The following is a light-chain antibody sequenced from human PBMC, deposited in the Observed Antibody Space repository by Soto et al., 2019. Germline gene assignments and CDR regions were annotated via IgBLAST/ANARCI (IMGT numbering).Light chain of an antibody. CDR3: QQYNNWPPLT. V-gene: IGKV3D-15*01. J-gene: IGKJ4*01. CDR1: QSVSSN. Sequence: EIVMTQSPATLSVSPGERATLSCRASQSVSSNLAWYQQKPGQAPRLLIYGASTRATGIPARFSGSGSGTEFALTISSLQSEDFAVYYCQQYNNWPPLTFGGGTKVAIQ. CDR2: GAS.